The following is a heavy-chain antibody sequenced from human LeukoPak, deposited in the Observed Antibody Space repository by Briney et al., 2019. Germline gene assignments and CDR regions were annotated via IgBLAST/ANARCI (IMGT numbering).Heavy chain of an antibody. J-gene: IGHJ4*02. CDR3: APYYDILSALGY. Sequence: PPETPSLTCAVSGGSLCSSNWWGWVPQPPGKGLEWIGEIYHSGSTNYNPSLKTRVSISVDKSKNQFSLRLSSVTAADSAGYYCAPYYDILSALGYWGQGTLVTVSS. CDR1: GGSLCSSNW. V-gene: IGHV4-4*03. D-gene: IGHD3-9*01. CDR2: IYHSGST.